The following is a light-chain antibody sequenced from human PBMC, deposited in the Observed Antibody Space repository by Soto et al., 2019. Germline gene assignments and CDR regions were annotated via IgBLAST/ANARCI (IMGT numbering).Light chain of an antibody. Sequence: QSALTQPASVSGSPGQSIAISCTGTSCDVGGYNDVSWYQQHPGKTPNLMIYDVSNRPSGVSNRFSGSKSGNTASLTIAGLQAEDEADYYCSSYTSSSTWVFGGGTKLTVL. CDR1: SCDVGGYND. V-gene: IGLV2-14*01. CDR3: SSYTSSSTWV. CDR2: DVS. J-gene: IGLJ3*02.